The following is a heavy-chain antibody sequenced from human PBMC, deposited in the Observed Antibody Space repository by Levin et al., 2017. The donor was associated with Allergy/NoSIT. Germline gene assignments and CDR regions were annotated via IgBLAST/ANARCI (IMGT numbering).Heavy chain of an antibody. D-gene: IGHD6-19*01. V-gene: IGHV3-30*03. CDR3: AGEQWLVLRAFDI. CDR1: GFTFSSYG. Sequence: PGGSLRLSCAASGFTFSSYGMHWVRQAPGKGLEWVAVISYDGSNKYYADSVKGRFTISRDNSKNTLYLQMNSLRAEDTAVYYCAGEQWLVLRAFDIWGQGTMVTVSS. J-gene: IGHJ3*02. CDR2: ISYDGSNK.